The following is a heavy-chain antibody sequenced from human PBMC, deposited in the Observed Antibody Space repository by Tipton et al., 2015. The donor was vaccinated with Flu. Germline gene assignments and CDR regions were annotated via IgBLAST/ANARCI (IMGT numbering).Heavy chain of an antibody. J-gene: IGHJ4*02. CDR2: ISAYNGHT. Sequence: QLVQSGVEVKKPGASVKVSCKGSGYTFSSYGVSWVRQAPGQGLEWMGWISAYNGHTNYAQKLQGRVTMITDTSTNTAYMELRSLTSDDTAIYYCARDRPYPLSGHFLDYWGQGTLVTVSS. D-gene: IGHD3-9*01. V-gene: IGHV1-18*01. CDR3: ARDRPYPLSGHFLDY. CDR1: GYTFSSYG.